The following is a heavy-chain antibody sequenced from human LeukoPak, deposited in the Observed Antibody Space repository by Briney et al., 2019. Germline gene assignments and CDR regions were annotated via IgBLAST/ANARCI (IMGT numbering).Heavy chain of an antibody. CDR2: IYYSGST. J-gene: IGHJ4*02. V-gene: IGHV4-59*01. Sequence: SETLALTCTVSGDSISGYYWSWIRQPPGKRLEWIGYIYYSGSTNYNPSLKTRVTISVDTSKNQFSLKLTSVTAADTAVYYCARPLPPAMFSLDYWGQGTLVTVSS. CDR3: ARPLPPAMFSLDY. D-gene: IGHD2-2*01. CDR1: GDSISGYY.